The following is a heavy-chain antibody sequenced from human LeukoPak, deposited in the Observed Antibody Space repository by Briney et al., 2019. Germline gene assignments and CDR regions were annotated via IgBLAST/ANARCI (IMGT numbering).Heavy chain of an antibody. Sequence: GGSLRLSCAASGFAFSSYSMNWVRQAPGKGLEWVSYISSSSSTIYYADSVKGRFTISRDNAKNSLYLQMNSLRDEDTAVYYCASTSLYYFDYWGQGTLVTVSS. D-gene: IGHD2-2*01. CDR3: ASTSLYYFDY. CDR2: ISSSSSTI. V-gene: IGHV3-48*02. CDR1: GFAFSSYS. J-gene: IGHJ4*02.